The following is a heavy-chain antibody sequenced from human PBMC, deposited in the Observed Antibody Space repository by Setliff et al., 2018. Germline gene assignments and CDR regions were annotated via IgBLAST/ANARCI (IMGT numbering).Heavy chain of an antibody. V-gene: IGHV4-59*11. J-gene: IGHJ6*02. CDR3: ARASARDYYYYYGMDV. Sequence: SETLSLTCTVSGGSISSHYWSWIRQPPGKGLEWIGSIYYSGSTNYNPSLKSRVTTSVDTSKNQFSLKLSSVTAADTAVYYCARASARDYYYYYGMDVWVPETLLVTVSS. CDR2: IYYSGST. CDR1: GGSISSHY. D-gene: IGHD2-21*02.